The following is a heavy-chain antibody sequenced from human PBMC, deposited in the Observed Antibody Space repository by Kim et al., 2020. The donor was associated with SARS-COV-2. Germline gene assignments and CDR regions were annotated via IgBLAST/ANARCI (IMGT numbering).Heavy chain of an antibody. D-gene: IGHD5-18*01. CDR3: AKSPRPDSYGQRPNYYYYGMDV. J-gene: IGHJ6*02. V-gene: IGHV3-30*18. CDR1: GFTFRSYG. CDR2: ISSDGSNK. Sequence: GGSLRLSCAASGFTFRSYGMQWVRQPPGKGLEWVAVISSDGSNKYYADSVKGRFTISRDNSKNTLFLQMNSLRDEDTAVYYCAKSPRPDSYGQRPNYYYYGMDVWGQGTTVTVSS.